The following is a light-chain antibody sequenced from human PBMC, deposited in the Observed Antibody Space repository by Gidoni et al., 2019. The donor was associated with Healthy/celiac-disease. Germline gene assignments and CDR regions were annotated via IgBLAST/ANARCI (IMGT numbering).Light chain of an antibody. Sequence: AIQMTQSPSSLSASVGDRVTITCRASQGIRNDLGWYQQKPGKAPKLLIYAAASLQSGVPSRVSGSGSGTDFTLTSSSLQPEDFATYYCLQEYNDPLTFXGXTKVEIK. CDR2: AAA. V-gene: IGKV1-6*01. CDR1: QGIRND. J-gene: IGKJ4*01. CDR3: LQEYNDPLT.